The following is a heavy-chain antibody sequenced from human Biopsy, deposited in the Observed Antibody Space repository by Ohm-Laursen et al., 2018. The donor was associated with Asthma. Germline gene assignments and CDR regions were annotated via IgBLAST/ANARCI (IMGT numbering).Heavy chain of an antibody. D-gene: IGHD3-16*01. CDR1: GGTFRTYA. V-gene: IGHV1-69*01. CDR2: IIPMYGVP. CDR3: ARVDAIMISGDFYFYSGFDL. J-gene: IGHJ6*02. Sequence: SSVKVSCKASGGTFRTYAFNWVRQAPGQGLEWMGGIIPMYGVPKVAQKFQGRVTITADESASTAYMEMSSLRSEDTAVYYCARVDAIMISGDFYFYSGFDLWGQGTTVRVSS.